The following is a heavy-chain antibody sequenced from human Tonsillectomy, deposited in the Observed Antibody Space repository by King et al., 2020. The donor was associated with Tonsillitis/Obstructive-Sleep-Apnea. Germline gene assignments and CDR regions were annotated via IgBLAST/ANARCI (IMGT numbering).Heavy chain of an antibody. V-gene: IGHV4-59*01. Sequence: VQLQESGPGLVKPSETLSLTCTVSGGSISSYYWSWIRQPPGKGLEWSGYIYYSGSTNYNPSLKSRVTISVDTSKNKFSLKLSSVTAADTAVYYCARTGMTRFEYISSFPYYSYGMDVWGQGTTVTVSS. J-gene: IGHJ6*02. CDR1: GGSISSYY. CDR2: IYYSGST. D-gene: IGHD6-6*01. CDR3: ARTGMTRFEYISSFPYYSYGMDV.